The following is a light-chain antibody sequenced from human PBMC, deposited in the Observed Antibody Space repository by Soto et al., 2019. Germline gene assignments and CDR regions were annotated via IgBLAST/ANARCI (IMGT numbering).Light chain of an antibody. J-gene: IGKJ2*01. CDR3: QQYKILPYT. Sequence: DIQMTQSPSSLSASVGDRVTITCQASQDINNYLNWYQQKPGKAPKLRIYDASNLETGVPLRFSGSGSGTHFTFSISSLQPEDLATYYCQQYKILPYTFGQGTKLEIK. V-gene: IGKV1-33*01. CDR1: QDINNY. CDR2: DAS.